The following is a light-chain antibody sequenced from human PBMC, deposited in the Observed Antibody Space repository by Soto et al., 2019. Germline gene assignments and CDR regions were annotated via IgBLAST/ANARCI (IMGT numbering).Light chain of an antibody. CDR2: DAS. CDR3: QQYGSTPLT. V-gene: IGKV3-20*01. Sequence: EIVLTQSPGTLSLSPGERATLSCRASQSVGNNYLAWYQQKPGQAPRFLIYDASSRATGFPDRFSGSGSGTDFTLTISRLEPEDFAVYYCQQYGSTPLTFGGGTKV. CDR1: QSVGNNY. J-gene: IGKJ4*01.